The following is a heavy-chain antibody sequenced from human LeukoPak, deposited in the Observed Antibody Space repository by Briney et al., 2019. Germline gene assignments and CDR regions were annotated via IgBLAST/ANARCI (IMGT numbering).Heavy chain of an antibody. Sequence: ASVKVSCKASGGTFSSYAISWVRQAPGQGLEWMGGIIPIFGTANYAQKFQGRVTITADESTSTAYMELSSQRSEDTAVYYCARDEVVRGSFSNWFDPWGQGTLVTVSS. CDR3: ARDEVVRGSFSNWFDP. D-gene: IGHD1-26*01. CDR1: GGTFSSYA. V-gene: IGHV1-69*13. CDR2: IIPIFGTA. J-gene: IGHJ5*02.